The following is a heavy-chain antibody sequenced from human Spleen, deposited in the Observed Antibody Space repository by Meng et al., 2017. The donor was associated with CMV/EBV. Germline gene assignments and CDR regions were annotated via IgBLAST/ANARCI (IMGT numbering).Heavy chain of an antibody. CDR1: GFTFSSYA. J-gene: IGHJ3*02. V-gene: IGHV3-30*04. Sequence: GESLKISCAASGFTFSSYAMHWVRQAPGKGLEWVAVISYDGNNKYYADSVKGRFTISRDNAKNTLYLQMNSLRAEDTAVYYCARVYRGYSYGYGAFDIWGQGTMVTVSS. CDR3: ARVYRGYSYGYGAFDI. D-gene: IGHD5-18*01. CDR2: ISYDGNNK.